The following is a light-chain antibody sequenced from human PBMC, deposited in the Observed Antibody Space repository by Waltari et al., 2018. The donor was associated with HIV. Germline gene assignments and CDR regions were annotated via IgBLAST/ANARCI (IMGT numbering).Light chain of an antibody. CDR3: AAWADVLSAWV. V-gene: IGLV1-47*01. CDR2: AND. Sequence: QSVLTQHTSVSGTSGQRVTISCSGSNPNVQIFPVYWFHHLPGAAPQLLIFANDQRPLGVPDRFSGSKSGTSASLAVSVLRSEDEADYYCAAWADVLSAWVFGVGTKLRVL. J-gene: IGLJ3*02. CDR1: NPNVQIFP.